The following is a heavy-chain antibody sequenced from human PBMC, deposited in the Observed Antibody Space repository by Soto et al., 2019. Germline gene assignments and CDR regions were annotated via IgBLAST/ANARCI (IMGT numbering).Heavy chain of an antibody. V-gene: IGHV3-30*01. CDR2: MSFDGNNE. D-gene: IGHD3-22*01. CDR3: ARRSYYDTGSFDY. J-gene: IGHJ4*02. CDR1: GFIFSNYA. Sequence: QVQLVESGGGVVQPGRPLRLSCAASGFIFSNYAFHWVRQAPGKGLEWVALMSFDGNNEYYADSVKGRFTISRDNSKNTVYVQLNSLRADDTAVYYCARRSYYDTGSFDYWGQGTLVTV.